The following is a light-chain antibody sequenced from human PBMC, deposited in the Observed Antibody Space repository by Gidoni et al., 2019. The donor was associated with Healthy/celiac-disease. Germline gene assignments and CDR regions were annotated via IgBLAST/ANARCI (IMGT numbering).Light chain of an antibody. Sequence: SYELTQPPSVSVSPGQTARITCSGDALPKQYAYWYQQKPGQAPVLMIYKDSERPSGIPERFSGSSSGTTVTLAISGVQAEDEADYYCQSADSSSYVFGTGTKVTVL. CDR2: KDS. CDR3: QSADSSSYV. V-gene: IGLV3-25*02. J-gene: IGLJ1*01. CDR1: ALPKQY.